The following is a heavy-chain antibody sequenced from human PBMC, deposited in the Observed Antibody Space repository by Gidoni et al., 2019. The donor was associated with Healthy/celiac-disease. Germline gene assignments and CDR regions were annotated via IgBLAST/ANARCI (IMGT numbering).Heavy chain of an antibody. CDR1: GFTFSSYW. J-gene: IGHJ4*02. V-gene: IGHV3-7*03. Sequence: EVQLVESGGGLVQPGGSLRLSCAASGFTFSSYWMSWVRQAPGKGLEWVANIKQDGSEKYYVDSVKGRFTISRDNAKNSLYLQMNSLRAEDTAVYYCARVLAYGDLGYYFDYWGQGTLVTVSS. D-gene: IGHD4-17*01. CDR3: ARVLAYGDLGYYFDY. CDR2: IKQDGSEK.